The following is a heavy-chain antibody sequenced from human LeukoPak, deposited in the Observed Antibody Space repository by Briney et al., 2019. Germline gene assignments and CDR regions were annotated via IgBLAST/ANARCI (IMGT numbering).Heavy chain of an antibody. Sequence: GGSLRLSCAASGFTFSSYGMSWVRQAPGKGLEWVSAISGSGGSTYYADSVKGRFTISRDNSKNTLYLQMNSLRAEDTAVYYCARVSWVCSSTSCYYYFDYWGQGTLVTVSS. V-gene: IGHV3-23*01. CDR2: ISGSGGST. CDR1: GFTFSSYG. CDR3: ARVSWVCSSTSCYYYFDY. D-gene: IGHD2-2*01. J-gene: IGHJ4*02.